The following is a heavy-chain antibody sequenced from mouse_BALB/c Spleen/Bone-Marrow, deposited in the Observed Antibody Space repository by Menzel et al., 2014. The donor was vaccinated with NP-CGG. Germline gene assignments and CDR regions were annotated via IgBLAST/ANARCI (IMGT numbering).Heavy chain of an antibody. CDR1: GYTFTSYW. J-gene: IGHJ3*01. CDR3: TRGGGSSYVEFAY. V-gene: IGHV1-5*01. Sequence: VQLQQSGTVLARPGASVKMSCKASGYTFTSYWMHWVKQRPGQGLEWIGATYPGNSDTSYNQKFKGKAKLTAVTSTSTAYMELSSLTNEDSAVYYCTRGGGSSYVEFAYWGQGTLVTVSA. D-gene: IGHD1-1*01. CDR2: TYPGNSDT.